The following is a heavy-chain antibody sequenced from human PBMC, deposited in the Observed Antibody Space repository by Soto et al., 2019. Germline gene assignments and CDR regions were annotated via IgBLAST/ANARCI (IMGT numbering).Heavy chain of an antibody. D-gene: IGHD3-22*01. J-gene: IGHJ3*02. V-gene: IGHV3-15*07. Sequence: GGSLRLSCAASGFTFSNAWMNWVRQAPGKGLEWVGRIKSKTDGGTTDYAAPVKGRFTISRDDSKNTLYLQMNSLKTEDTAVYYCTTESPRVWYYDSSGYYRVGAFDIWGQGTMVTVSS. CDR3: TTESPRVWYYDSSGYYRVGAFDI. CDR2: IKSKTDGGTT. CDR1: GFTFSNAW.